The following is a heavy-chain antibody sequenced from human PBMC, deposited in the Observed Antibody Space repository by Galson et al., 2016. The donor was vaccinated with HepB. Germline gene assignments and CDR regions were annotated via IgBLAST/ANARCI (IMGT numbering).Heavy chain of an antibody. D-gene: IGHD1-26*01. V-gene: IGHV3-53*01. J-gene: IGHJ4*02. CDR1: GFIVSSNY. CDR3: ARDRLGATL. Sequence: SLRLSCAASGFIVSSNYVSWVRQAPGKGLEWVSIIYSGGTTYYADSVKGRFTISRDKSMNTLYLQMNTLRVEDTAVYYCARDRLGATLWGQGTLVTVSS. CDR2: IYSGGTT.